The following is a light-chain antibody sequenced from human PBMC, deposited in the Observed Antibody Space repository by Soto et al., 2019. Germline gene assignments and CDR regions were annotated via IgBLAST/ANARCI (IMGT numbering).Light chain of an antibody. CDR2: GAS. CDR1: QSVSSSY. V-gene: IGKV3-20*01. J-gene: IGKJ1*01. Sequence: EIVWTQSPGTLSLSPGERATLSCRASQSVSSSYLAWYQQKPGQAPRLLIYGASSRATGIPDRFSGSGSGPDFTLTISRLEPEDFAVYYWQQYGSSPPRTFGQGTKVEIK. CDR3: QQYGSSPPRT.